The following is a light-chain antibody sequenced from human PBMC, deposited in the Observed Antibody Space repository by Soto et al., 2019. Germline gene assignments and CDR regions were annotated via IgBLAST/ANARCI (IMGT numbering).Light chain of an antibody. CDR1: NSNIGGNT. CDR3: AAWDDSLNGWV. CDR2: SNS. V-gene: IGLV1-44*01. Sequence: QSVLTQPPSASGTPGQRVTISCSGSNSNIGGNTVTWYQQLPGTAPKVLIYSNSQRPSGVPDRFSASKSGTSASLAISGLQSEDEADYYCAAWDDSLNGWVFGGGTKLTVL. J-gene: IGLJ3*02.